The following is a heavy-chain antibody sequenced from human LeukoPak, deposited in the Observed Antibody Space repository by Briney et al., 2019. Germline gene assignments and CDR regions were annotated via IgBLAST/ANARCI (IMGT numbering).Heavy chain of an antibody. Sequence: ASVKVSCKASGYTFTSYYMHWVRQAPGQGLEWMGIINPSGGSTSYAQKFQGRVTMTRDMSTSTVYMELSSLRSEDTAVYYCAREPSSMIVVVNPPNAFDIWGQGTMVTVSS. CDR2: INPSGGST. J-gene: IGHJ3*02. CDR3: AREPSSMIVVVNPPNAFDI. D-gene: IGHD3-22*01. V-gene: IGHV1-46*01. CDR1: GYTFTSYY.